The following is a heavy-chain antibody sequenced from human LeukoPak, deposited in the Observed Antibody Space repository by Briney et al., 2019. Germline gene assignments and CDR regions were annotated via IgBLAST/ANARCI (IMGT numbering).Heavy chain of an antibody. CDR3: ARDRSSWYVSFDY. Sequence: ASVKVSCKASGYTFTGYYMHWVRQAPGQGLEWMGWINPNSGGTNYAQKFQGRVIMTRDTSISTAYTELSRLRSDDTAVYYCARDRSSWYVSFDYWGQGTLVTVSS. J-gene: IGHJ4*02. CDR1: GYTFTGYY. CDR2: INPNSGGT. V-gene: IGHV1-2*02. D-gene: IGHD6-13*01.